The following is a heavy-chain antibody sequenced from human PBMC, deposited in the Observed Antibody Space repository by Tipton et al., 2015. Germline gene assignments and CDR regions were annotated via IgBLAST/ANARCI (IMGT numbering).Heavy chain of an antibody. CDR2: LFYNGNT. CDR1: GGSITSYY. J-gene: IGHJ4*02. D-gene: IGHD3/OR15-3a*01. V-gene: IGHV4-59*01. Sequence: TLSLTCTVSGGSITSYYWSWIRQPPGRGLEWIGHLFYNGNTTYTPSLKSRLTISVDSSMNHLSLKLNSMTAADTAVYYCARAIPHYYGLENVGYYFADWGQGTLVTVSS. CDR3: ARAIPHYYGLENVGYYFAD.